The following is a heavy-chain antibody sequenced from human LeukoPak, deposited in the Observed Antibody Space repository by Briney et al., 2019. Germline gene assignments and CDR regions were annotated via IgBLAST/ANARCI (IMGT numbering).Heavy chain of an antibody. CDR3: ARRGKGLGYYMDV. D-gene: IGHD3-16*01. CDR1: GYTFTSYD. V-gene: IGHV1-8*01. Sequence: ASVKVSCKASGYTFTSYDIKWVRQATGQGLEWMGRMNPNSGNTGYAQKFQGRVTMTRNTSISTAYMELSSLTSEDTAVYYCARRGKGLGYYMDVWGKGTTVPISS. CDR2: MNPNSGNT. J-gene: IGHJ6*03.